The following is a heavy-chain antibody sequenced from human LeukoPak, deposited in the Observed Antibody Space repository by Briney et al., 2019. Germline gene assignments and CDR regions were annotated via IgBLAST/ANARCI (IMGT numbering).Heavy chain of an antibody. J-gene: IGHJ4*02. V-gene: IGHV4-61*02. D-gene: IGHD6-19*01. Sequence: SETLSLTCIVSRGSISSGSYYWSWIRQPAGKGLEWVGRISSSGSTNYNPSLKSRVTISVDTSKNQFSLKLSSVTAADTAMYYCAREAIAVGNFDNWGQGTLVTVSS. CDR3: AREAIAVGNFDN. CDR2: ISSSGST. CDR1: RGSISSGSYY.